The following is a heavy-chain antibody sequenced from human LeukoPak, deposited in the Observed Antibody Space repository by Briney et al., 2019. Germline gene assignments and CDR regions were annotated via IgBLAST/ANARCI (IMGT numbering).Heavy chain of an antibody. CDR1: GDSISADNHY. CDR3: ARRFAHRSRWFDP. J-gene: IGHJ5*02. Sequence: PSETLSLACTVSGDSISADNHYWGWIRQPPGQGLEWIGNIYYSGSTHYNPSLKSRVIISIDTSNNLFSLRLSSVTAADTAVYYCARRFAHRSRWFDPWGQGTLVTVSS. D-gene: IGHD1-26*01. CDR2: IYYSGST. V-gene: IGHV4-39*01.